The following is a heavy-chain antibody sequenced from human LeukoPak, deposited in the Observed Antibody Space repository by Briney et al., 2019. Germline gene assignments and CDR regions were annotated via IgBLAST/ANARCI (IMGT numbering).Heavy chain of an antibody. CDR1: GGSISSGSYY. CDR2: IYTSGST. V-gene: IGHV4-61*02. CDR3: ARGPISGGYSSSFFDY. D-gene: IGHD6-6*01. Sequence: SQTLSLTCTISGGSISSGSYYWSWIRQPAGKGLEWIGRIYTSGSTNYNPSLKSRVTISVDTSKNQFSLKLSSVTAADTAVYYCARGPISGGYSSSFFDYWGQGTLVTVSS. J-gene: IGHJ4*02.